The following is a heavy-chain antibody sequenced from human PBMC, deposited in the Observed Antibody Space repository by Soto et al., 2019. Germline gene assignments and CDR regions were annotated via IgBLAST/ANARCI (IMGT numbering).Heavy chain of an antibody. V-gene: IGHV1-18*04. CDR1: GEFFTTYG. J-gene: IGHJ4*02. CDR3: ARWAGRVRHFGGPFDY. D-gene: IGHD4-17*01. Sequence: QVELVQSGAEVKNPGASVTVSCKASGEFFTTYGISWVRQAPGQGLEWMGWISTYNTDTNYAPKFQGRLLLTADTSTTTAHMELRSLRPDDTAVYYCARWAGRVRHFGGPFDYWGQGSLVTVSP. CDR2: ISTYNTDT.